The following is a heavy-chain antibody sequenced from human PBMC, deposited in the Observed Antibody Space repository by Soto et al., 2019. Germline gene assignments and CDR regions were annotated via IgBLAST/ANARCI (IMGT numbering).Heavy chain of an antibody. CDR3: ARSATETTRPYYLDY. CDR1: GGSFSGHY. V-gene: IGHV4-34*01. Sequence: QVQLQQGGAGLLKPSETLSLTCAVYGGSFSGHYWSWIRQPPGKGVEWIGEINHSGSTNYNPSLNGRVTTSVDTSKNQFSRKLRSVTAADTAVYYCARSATETTRPYYLDYWCEGALVTVSS. D-gene: IGHD4-17*01. CDR2: INHSGST. J-gene: IGHJ4*02.